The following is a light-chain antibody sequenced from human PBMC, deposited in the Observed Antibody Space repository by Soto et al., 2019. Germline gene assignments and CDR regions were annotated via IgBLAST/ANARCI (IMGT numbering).Light chain of an antibody. V-gene: IGLV2-8*01. Sequence: QSVLTQPPSASGSSGQSVTISCTGTSSDVGGYNYVSWYQQNPGKAPQLIIYEVSKRPSGVPDRFSGSKSGNTASLTVSGLQAEDEADYYCSSYAATNNDVFGSGTKVTVL. J-gene: IGLJ1*01. CDR2: EVS. CDR1: SSDVGGYNY. CDR3: SSYAATNNDV.